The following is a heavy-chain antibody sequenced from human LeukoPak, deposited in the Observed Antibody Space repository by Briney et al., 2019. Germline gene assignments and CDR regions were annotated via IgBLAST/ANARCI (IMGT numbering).Heavy chain of an antibody. CDR2: IIPILGIA. V-gene: IGHV1-69*04. Sequence: SVKVSCKASGGTFSSYAISWVRQAPGQGLEWMGRIIPILGIANYAQKFQGRVTITAGKSTSTAYMELSSLRSEDTAVYYCAGADAAMVYAYGYWGQGTLVTVSS. D-gene: IGHD5-18*01. CDR3: AGADAAMVYAYGY. CDR1: GGTFSSYA. J-gene: IGHJ4*02.